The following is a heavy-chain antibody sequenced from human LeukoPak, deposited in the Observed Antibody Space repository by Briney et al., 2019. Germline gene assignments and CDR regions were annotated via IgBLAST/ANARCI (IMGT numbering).Heavy chain of an antibody. CDR3: ARWGSLDY. CDR2: ISTGSNYM. D-gene: IGHD7-27*01. J-gene: IGHJ4*02. CDR1: GFPLSSYA. Sequence: GSLRLSCAASGFPLSSYAMSWVRQAPGKGLEWVSSISTGSNYMYYTDSVKGRFTISRDNTKNSLYLQMNSLRTEDTAVYYCARWGSLDYWGQGTLVTVSS. V-gene: IGHV3-21*01.